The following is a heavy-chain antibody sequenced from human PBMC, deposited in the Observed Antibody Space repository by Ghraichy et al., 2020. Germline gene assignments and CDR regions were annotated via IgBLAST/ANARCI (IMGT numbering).Heavy chain of an antibody. V-gene: IGHV3-21*01. Sequence: GGSLILSCAASGFTFSSYSMNWVRQAPGKGLEWVSSISSSSSYIYYADSVKGRFTISRDNAKNSLYLQMNSLRAEDTAVYYCARDSVTTFGLDYWGQGTLVTVSS. CDR3: ARDSVTTFGLDY. J-gene: IGHJ4*02. D-gene: IGHD3-16*01. CDR2: ISSSSSYI. CDR1: GFTFSSYS.